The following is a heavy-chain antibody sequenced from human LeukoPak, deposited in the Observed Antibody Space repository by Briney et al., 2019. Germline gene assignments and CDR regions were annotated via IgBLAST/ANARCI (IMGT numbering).Heavy chain of an antibody. CDR2: INHNGNVN. J-gene: IGHJ6*02. D-gene: IGHD5-12*01. V-gene: IGHV3-7*03. CDR3: VKVNSGVATNYYYGMDV. Sequence: GGSLRLSCAASGFTFSSYWMNWARQAPGKGLEWVASINHNGNVNYYVDSVKGRFTISRDNSKNTLYLQMNSLRAEDTAVYYCVKVNSGVATNYYYGMDVWGQGTTVTVSS. CDR1: GFTFSSYW.